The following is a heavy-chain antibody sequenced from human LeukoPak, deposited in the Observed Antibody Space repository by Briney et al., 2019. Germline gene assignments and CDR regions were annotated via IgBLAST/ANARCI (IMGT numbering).Heavy chain of an antibody. CDR2: IYYSGTT. J-gene: IGHJ5*02. CDR1: GEPVSSGGYS. V-gene: IGHV4-31*03. Sequence: SETLSLTCTVSGEPVSSGGYSWIWIRQHPGKGLEWIGFIYYSGTTYYNPSLKSRLAISLDTSKNQFSVRLTSVTAADTGVYFCASSYYGNAGYPTWGQGTLVAVSS. D-gene: IGHD3-10*01. CDR3: ASSYYGNAGYPT.